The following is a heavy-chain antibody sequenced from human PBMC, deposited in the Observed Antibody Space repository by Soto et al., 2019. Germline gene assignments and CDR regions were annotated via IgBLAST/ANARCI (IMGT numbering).Heavy chain of an antibody. V-gene: IGHV3-23*01. CDR1: GFTFSSYA. J-gene: IGHJ3*02. Sequence: EVQLLESGGGLVQPGGSLRLSCAASGFTFSSYAMSWVRQAPGKGLEWVSAISGSGGSTYYADSVKGRFTISRDNSKNTRYLQMNSLRAEDTAVYYCAKDSSATLSAFDIWGQGTMVTVSS. D-gene: IGHD5-12*01. CDR3: AKDSSATLSAFDI. CDR2: ISGSGGST.